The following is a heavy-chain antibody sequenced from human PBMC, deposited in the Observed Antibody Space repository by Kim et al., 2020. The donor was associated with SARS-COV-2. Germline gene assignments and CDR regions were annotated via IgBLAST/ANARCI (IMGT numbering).Heavy chain of an antibody. CDR2: XXSGGST. CDR1: GFTVSSNY. Sequence: GGSLRLSCAASGFTVSSNYMSWVRQAPGKGLXXVSVXXSGGSTYYADSVKGRFTHTRDNFXNTLNXQMKSLRAEXTAGYXCARXSKPFXSGGSXYRYXYXDLXXXGTXXXVS. J-gene: IGHJ6*03. V-gene: IGHV3-66*01. CDR3: ARXSKPFXSGGSXYRYXYXDL. D-gene: IGHD2-15*01.